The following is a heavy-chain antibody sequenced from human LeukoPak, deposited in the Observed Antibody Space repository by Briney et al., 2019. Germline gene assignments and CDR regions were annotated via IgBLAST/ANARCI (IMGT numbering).Heavy chain of an antibody. CDR1: GFTFSTYA. Sequence: PGGSLRLSCAASGFTFSTYAMSWVRQAPGKGLEWVAVISYDGSNKYYADSVKGRFTISRDNSKNTLYLQMNSLRAEDTAVYYCARAPRTTVSHAFDIWGQGTMVTVSS. CDR3: ARAPRTTVSHAFDI. CDR2: ISYDGSNK. J-gene: IGHJ3*02. V-gene: IGHV3-30*04. D-gene: IGHD4-17*01.